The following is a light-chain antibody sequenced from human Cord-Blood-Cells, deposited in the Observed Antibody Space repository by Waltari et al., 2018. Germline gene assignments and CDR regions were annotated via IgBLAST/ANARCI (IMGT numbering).Light chain of an antibody. CDR3: CSYAGGSTYV. CDR2: EGS. Sequence: QSALTQPASVSGSPGQSITISCTGTSSDVGSYNLVSWYQQHHGKAPKLMIYEGSKRPSGVSKRLSGSKSGNTASLTVAGLQAEDEADYYCCSYAGGSTYVFGTGTKVTVL. V-gene: IGLV2-23*01. J-gene: IGLJ1*01. CDR1: SSDVGSYNL.